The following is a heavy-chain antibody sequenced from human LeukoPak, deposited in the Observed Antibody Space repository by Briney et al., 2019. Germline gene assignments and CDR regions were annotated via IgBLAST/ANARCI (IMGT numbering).Heavy chain of an antibody. CDR2: ISGDGGRT. CDR3: ARDLAMYYYDSSGCLDY. Sequence: GGSLRLSCAASGFTFDEYAIHWVRQTPGKGLEWVSLISGDGGRTFYADSVKGRFTISRDNSKKSLYLQMSSLRAEDTAVYYCARDLAMYYYDSSGCLDYWGQGTLATVSS. V-gene: IGHV3-43*02. D-gene: IGHD3-22*01. J-gene: IGHJ4*02. CDR1: GFTFDEYA.